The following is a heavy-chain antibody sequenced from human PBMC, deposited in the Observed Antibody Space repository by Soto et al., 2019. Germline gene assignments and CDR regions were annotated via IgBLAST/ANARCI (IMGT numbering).Heavy chain of an antibody. CDR1: GGSISSSSYY. CDR3: ARHTPAISISDH. J-gene: IGHJ4*02. V-gene: IGHV4-39*01. D-gene: IGHD2-15*01. Sequence: TSETLSLTCTVSGGSISSSSYYWGWLRQPPGKGLEWIGSIYYSGSTYYNPSLKSRVTISVDTSKNQFSLKLSSVTAADTAVYYCARHTPAISISDHWGQGTLVTSPQ. CDR2: IYYSGST.